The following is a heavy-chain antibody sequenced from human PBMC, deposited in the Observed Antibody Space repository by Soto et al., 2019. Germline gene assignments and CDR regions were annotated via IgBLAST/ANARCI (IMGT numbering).Heavy chain of an antibody. D-gene: IGHD6-13*01. CDR2: IYYSGRS. CDR1: GGSISSGDYY. CDR3: ARSLGIAAAGIGYYGMDV. Sequence: PSETLSLTCTVSGGSISSGDYYWSWIRQPPGKGLEWIGYIYYSGRSYYNPSLKSRVTISVDTSKNQFSLKLSSVTAADTAVYYCARSLGIAAAGIGYYGMDVWGQRTTVTGSS. J-gene: IGHJ6*02. V-gene: IGHV4-30-4*01.